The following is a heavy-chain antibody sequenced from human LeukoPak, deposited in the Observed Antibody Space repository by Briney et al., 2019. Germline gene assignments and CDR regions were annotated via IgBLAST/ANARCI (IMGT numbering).Heavy chain of an antibody. Sequence: PSETLSLTCAVSGGSISSSNWWSWVRQPPGKGLEWIGEIYHSGSTNYNPSLESRVTISVDKSKNQFSLKLSSVTAADTAVYYCARVEYSSGWYRVDYWGQGTLVTVSS. CDR3: ARVEYSSGWYRVDY. CDR1: GGSISSSNW. J-gene: IGHJ4*02. CDR2: IYHSGST. V-gene: IGHV4-4*02. D-gene: IGHD6-19*01.